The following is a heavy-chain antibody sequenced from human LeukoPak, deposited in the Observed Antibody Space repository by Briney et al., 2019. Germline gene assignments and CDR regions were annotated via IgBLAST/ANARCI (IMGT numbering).Heavy chain of an antibody. Sequence: PGGSLRLSCAASGFTFSTYWTTWVRQAPGKGLEWVANINQNGSETYYVDSVKGRFTISRDNAKNSLYLQMNSLRVEDTAVYYCARKKYYYDTSTYGWFDPWGQGISVTVSS. D-gene: IGHD3-22*01. V-gene: IGHV3-7*01. CDR1: GFTFSTYW. J-gene: IGHJ5*02. CDR2: INQNGSET. CDR3: ARKKYYYDTSTYGWFDP.